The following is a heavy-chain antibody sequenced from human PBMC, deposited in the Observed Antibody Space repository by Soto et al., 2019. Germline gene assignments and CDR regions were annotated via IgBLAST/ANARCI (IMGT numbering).Heavy chain of an antibody. D-gene: IGHD7-27*01. Sequence: PGGSLRLSCAASGFTVSSNYMSWVRQAPGKGLEWVSVIYSGGSTYYADSVKGRFTISRDNSKNTLYLQMNSLRAEDTAVYYCARASSRWGSDAAYWGQGTLVTVSS. CDR1: GFTVSSNY. J-gene: IGHJ4*02. CDR2: IYSGGST. V-gene: IGHV3-53*01. CDR3: ARASSRWGSDAAY.